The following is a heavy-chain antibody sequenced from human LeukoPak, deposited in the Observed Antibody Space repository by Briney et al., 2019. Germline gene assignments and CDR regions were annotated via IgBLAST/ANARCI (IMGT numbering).Heavy chain of an antibody. Sequence: KPSETRSLTCTVSGGSISSGDSSWSWLRQPPGKGLEWIGYISYSGRTDYNPSLKSRITISTDTSKNQFSLKLGSVTAADTAVYYCARAKRITMIAMAISPGAFDIWGQGTMVSVSS. J-gene: IGHJ3*02. V-gene: IGHV4-30-4*01. CDR2: ISYSGRT. CDR1: GGSISSGDSS. D-gene: IGHD3-22*01. CDR3: ARAKRITMIAMAISPGAFDI.